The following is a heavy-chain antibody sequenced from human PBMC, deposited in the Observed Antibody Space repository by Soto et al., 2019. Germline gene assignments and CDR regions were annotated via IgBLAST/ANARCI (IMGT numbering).Heavy chain of an antibody. J-gene: IGHJ6*02. CDR3: AKHNYFGSASSFYYYRSDL. CDR2: IFPADSDI. V-gene: IGHV5-51*01. CDR1: GYMFSTNW. Sequence: ASLKISCKACGYMFSTNWIAWVRHVPGKGLEWMGSIFPADSDIRYNPSFQGQVTISVDKSIDTAYLQWSSLKASDTGTFYCAKHNYFGSASSFYYYRSDLWGQGTTVTGSS. D-gene: IGHD3-10*01.